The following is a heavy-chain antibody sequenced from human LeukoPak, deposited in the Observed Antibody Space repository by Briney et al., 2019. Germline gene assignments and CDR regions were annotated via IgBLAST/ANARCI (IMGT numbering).Heavy chain of an antibody. J-gene: IGHJ4*02. CDR2: LSGDGSST. CDR1: GFTFSTYW. D-gene: IGHD2-21*02. Sequence: PGGSLRLSCVASGFTFSTYWMHWVRQAPGKGLLWVSRLSGDGSSTKYADSLKGRFTISRDNAKNTLYLQMNSLRPEDTAVYYCAKPFRGLVTATYFDYWGQGTLVTVSS. CDR3: AKPFRGLVTATYFDY. V-gene: IGHV3-74*03.